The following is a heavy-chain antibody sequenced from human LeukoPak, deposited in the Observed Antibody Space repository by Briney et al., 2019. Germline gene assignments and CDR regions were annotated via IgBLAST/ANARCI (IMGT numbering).Heavy chain of an antibody. CDR1: GYSLTSYW. CDR3: ARGVDTAMVTFDY. V-gene: IGHV5-51*01. CDR2: IYPGDSDT. D-gene: IGHD5-18*01. J-gene: IGHJ4*02. Sequence: GESLKISCKGSGYSLTSYWIGWVRQMPGEGLEWMGIIYPGDSDTRYSPSFQGQVTISADKSISTAYLQWSSLKASDTAMYYCARGVDTAMVTFDYWGQGTLVTVSS.